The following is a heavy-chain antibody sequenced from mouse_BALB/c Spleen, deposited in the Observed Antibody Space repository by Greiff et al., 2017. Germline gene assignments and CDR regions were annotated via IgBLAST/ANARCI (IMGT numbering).Heavy chain of an antibody. Sequence: VKLMESGAELMKPGASVKISCKATGYTFSSYWIEWVKQRPGHGLEWIGEILPGSGSTNYNEKFKGKATFTADTSSNTAYMQLSSLTSEDSAVYYCAIGPWVAYWGQGTLVTVSA. CDR1: GYTFSSYW. V-gene: IGHV1-9*01. CDR3: AIGPWVAY. J-gene: IGHJ3*01. CDR2: ILPGSGST.